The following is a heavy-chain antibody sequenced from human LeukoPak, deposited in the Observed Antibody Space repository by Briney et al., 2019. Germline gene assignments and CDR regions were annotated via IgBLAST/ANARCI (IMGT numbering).Heavy chain of an antibody. CDR3: ARDGAFRGVKSYFDY. J-gene: IGHJ4*02. CDR1: GFTFSSYA. Sequence: PGGSLRLSCAASGFTFSSYAMSWVRQAPGKGLEWVSAISGSGGSTYYADSVKGRFTISRDNSKNTLYLQMNSLRAEDTAVYYCARDGAFRGVKSYFDYWGQGTLVTVSS. D-gene: IGHD3-10*01. V-gene: IGHV3-23*01. CDR2: ISGSGGST.